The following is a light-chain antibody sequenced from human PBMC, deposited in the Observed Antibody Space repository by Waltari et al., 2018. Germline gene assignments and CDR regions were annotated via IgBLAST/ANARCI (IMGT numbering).Light chain of an antibody. CDR2: GAS. J-gene: IGKJ2*01. CDR1: QGVSGN. Sequence: EIVMTQSPATLSVSPGEGVTLSCRASQGVSGNLAWYQQRPGQAPRRLIYGASTRATGIPARFSGSGSGTEFTLTISSLQSEDFAVYYCHQYDHWPTFTFGQGTKLEI. CDR3: HQYDHWPTFT. V-gene: IGKV3-15*01.